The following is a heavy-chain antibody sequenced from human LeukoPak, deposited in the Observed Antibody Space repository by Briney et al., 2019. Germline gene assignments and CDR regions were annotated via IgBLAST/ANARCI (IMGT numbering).Heavy chain of an antibody. Sequence: GGSLRLSCAASGXTFSSYTMNWVRQAPGKGLEWVSSISSSSSYIFYADSVKGRFTISRDNAKNSLYLQMNSLRAEDTADYYCAREPYSSGSYGMDVWGQGTTVTVSS. D-gene: IGHD6-19*01. CDR1: GXTFSSYT. CDR2: ISSSSSYI. J-gene: IGHJ6*02. V-gene: IGHV3-21*06. CDR3: AREPYSSGSYGMDV.